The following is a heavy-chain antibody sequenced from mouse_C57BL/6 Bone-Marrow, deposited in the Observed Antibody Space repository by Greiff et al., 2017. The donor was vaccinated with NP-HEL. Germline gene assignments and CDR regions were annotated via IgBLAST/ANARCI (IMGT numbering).Heavy chain of an antibody. J-gene: IGHJ4*01. CDR3: VREAITTVVATDYAMDY. CDR1: GFTFNTYA. Sequence: EVKVVESGGGLVQPKGSLKLSCAASGFTFNTYAMHWVRQAPGKGLEWVARIRSKSSNYATYYADSVKDRFTISRDDSQSMLYLQMNNLKTEDTAMYYCVREAITTVVATDYAMDYWGQGTSVTVSS. CDR2: IRSKSSNYAT. D-gene: IGHD1-1*01. V-gene: IGHV10-3*01.